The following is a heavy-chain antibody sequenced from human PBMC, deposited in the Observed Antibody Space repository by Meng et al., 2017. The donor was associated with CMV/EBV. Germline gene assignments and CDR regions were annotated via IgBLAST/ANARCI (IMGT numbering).Heavy chain of an antibody. CDR2: INWNGGST. V-gene: IGHV3-20*04. CDR3: VRYANSHYGMDV. Sequence: GGSLRLSCAASGFTFDDYGMSWVRQAPGKGLEWVSGINWNGGSTGYADSVKGRFTVSKDNAKQSVYLQMDSLRAEDTAVYYCVRYANSHYGMDVWGQGTTVTVSS. J-gene: IGHJ6*02. CDR1: GFTFDDYG. D-gene: IGHD4-23*01.